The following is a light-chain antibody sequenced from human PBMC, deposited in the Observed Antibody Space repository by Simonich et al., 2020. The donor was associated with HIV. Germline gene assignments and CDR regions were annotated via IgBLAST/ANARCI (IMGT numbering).Light chain of an antibody. CDR2: GAS. Sequence: ERVMTQSPATLSVSPGERATLSCRASQSVSSNLAWYQQNPGQAPRLLIYGASTRATGIPARCRGSGSGTEFTLTISSMQSEDFADYYCQQYNNWPITFGQGTRLEIK. J-gene: IGKJ5*01. CDR3: QQYNNWPIT. CDR1: QSVSSN. V-gene: IGKV3-15*01.